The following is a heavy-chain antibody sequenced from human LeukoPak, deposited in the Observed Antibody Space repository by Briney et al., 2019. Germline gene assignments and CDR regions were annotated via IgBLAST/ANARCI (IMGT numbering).Heavy chain of an antibody. J-gene: IGHJ4*02. CDR2: IYSGGST. V-gene: IGHV3-66*02. Sequence: GGSLRLSCAASGFTVSSNYMSWLRHAPGKALEWVSVIYSGGSTYYADSVKGRFTISRDNYKNTLYFQMNSLRAEDTAVYYWASQPATVVTPALDYWGQGTLVTVSS. CDR3: ASQPATVVTPALDY. CDR1: GFTVSSNY. D-gene: IGHD4-23*01.